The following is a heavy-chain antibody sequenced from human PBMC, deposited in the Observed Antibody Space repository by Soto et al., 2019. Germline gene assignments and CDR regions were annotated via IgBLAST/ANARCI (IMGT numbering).Heavy chain of an antibody. CDR3: ARALLRYFDWILPYFDD. CDR2: INPSGGST. V-gene: IGHV1-46*01. Sequence: GXSVKVCCTASGYTLTGYYVDWVRQAPGQGLEWVGIINPSGGSTSYAHKFQGRVTMTRDTSMSTVYMELSSLRSEDTAVYYCARALLRYFDWILPYFDDWGQGTLVTVSS. CDR1: GYTLTGYY. D-gene: IGHD3-9*01. J-gene: IGHJ4*02.